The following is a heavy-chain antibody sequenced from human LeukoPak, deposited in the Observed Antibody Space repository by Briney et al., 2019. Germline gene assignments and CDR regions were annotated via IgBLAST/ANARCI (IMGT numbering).Heavy chain of an antibody. V-gene: IGHV4-61*02. Sequence: SETLSLTCTVSGGSISSGSYYWSWIRQPAGKGLEWIGRIYTSGSTNYNPSLKSRVTISVDTSKNQFSLKLSSVTAADTAVYYCASGGSGRPFDYWGQGTLVTVSS. J-gene: IGHJ4*02. CDR3: ASGGSGRPFDY. CDR1: GGSISSGSYY. D-gene: IGHD3-10*01. CDR2: IYTSGST.